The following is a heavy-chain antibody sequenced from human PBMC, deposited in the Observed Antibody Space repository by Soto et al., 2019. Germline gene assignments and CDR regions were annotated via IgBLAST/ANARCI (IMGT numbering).Heavy chain of an antibody. Sequence: RRLSCAASGFTVSSNYMSWVRQAPGKGLEWVSVIYSGGSTYYADSVKGRFTISRDNSKNTLYLQMNSLRAEDTAVYYCARAYSSSWYLYNWGQGTMVTVSS. D-gene: IGHD6-13*01. CDR1: GFTVSSNY. J-gene: IGHJ3*01. V-gene: IGHV3-53*01. CDR3: ARAYSSSWYLYN. CDR2: IYSGGST.